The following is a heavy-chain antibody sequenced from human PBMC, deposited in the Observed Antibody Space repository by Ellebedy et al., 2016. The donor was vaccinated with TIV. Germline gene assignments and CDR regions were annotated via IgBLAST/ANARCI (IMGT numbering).Heavy chain of an antibody. CDR3: ARRRGGASYYYYHGLDV. CDR2: LYHSGMT. V-gene: IGHV4-39*01. CDR1: GGSITSGSYF. Sequence: MPSETLSLTCTVSGGSITSGSYFWGWIRQPPGKGLEWIGSLYHSGMTHYNPSLKSRITISVDTSKTQFSLELTSVTAADTAVYFCARRRGGASYYYYHGLDVWGQGTAVTVSS. D-gene: IGHD1-26*01. J-gene: IGHJ6*02.